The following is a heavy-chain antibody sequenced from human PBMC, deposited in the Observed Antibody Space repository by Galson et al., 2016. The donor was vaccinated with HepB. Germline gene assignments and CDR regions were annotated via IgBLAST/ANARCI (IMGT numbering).Heavy chain of an antibody. V-gene: IGHV1-18*01. J-gene: IGHJ4*02. CDR2: ISAYNGNT. CDR3: AKDSGWLSED. D-gene: IGHD6-19*01. Sequence: SVKVSCKASGYTFFSFGLNWVRQAPGQGLEWMGWISAYNGNTVYAERLQGRVTMTLDASTSTAYMELGSLRSDDTAVYYCAKDSGWLSEDWGQGTLVTVSS. CDR1: GYTFFSFG.